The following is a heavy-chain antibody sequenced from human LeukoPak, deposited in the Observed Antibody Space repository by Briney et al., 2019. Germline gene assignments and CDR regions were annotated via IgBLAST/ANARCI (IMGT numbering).Heavy chain of an antibody. Sequence: GGSLRLSCAASGFTFSSYAMHWVRQAPGKGLEWVSAISGSGGSTYYADSVKGRFTISRDNSKNTLYLQMNSLRAEDTAVYYCATDLMVRGVMAHYWGQGTLVTVSS. CDR2: ISGSGGST. CDR1: GFTFSSYA. J-gene: IGHJ4*02. CDR3: ATDLMVRGVMAHY. V-gene: IGHV3-23*01. D-gene: IGHD3-10*01.